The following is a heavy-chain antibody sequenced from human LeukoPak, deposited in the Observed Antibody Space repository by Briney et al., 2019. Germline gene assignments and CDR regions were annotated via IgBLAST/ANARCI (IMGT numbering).Heavy chain of an antibody. CDR3: ARDKDYGDYVTMHFDY. D-gene: IGHD4-17*01. J-gene: IGHJ4*02. Sequence: GASVKVSCKASGYTFTGYYMHWVRQAPGQGLEWMGLINPNSGGTNYAQKFQGRVTMTRDTSISTAYMELSRLRSDDTAVYYCARDKDYGDYVTMHFDYWGQGTLVTVSS. CDR2: INPNSGGT. CDR1: GYTFTGYY. V-gene: IGHV1-2*02.